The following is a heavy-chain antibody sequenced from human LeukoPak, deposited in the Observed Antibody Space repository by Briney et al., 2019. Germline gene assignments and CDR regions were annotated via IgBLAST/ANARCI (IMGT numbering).Heavy chain of an antibody. CDR3: ARGYCSSISCSLFDY. Sequence: ASVKVSCKASGYTFTGYYMHWVRQAPGQGLEWMGWINPNSGGTNYAQKFQGRVTMTRDTSISTAYMELSRLRSDDTAVYYCARGYCSSISCSLFDYWGQGILVTVSS. V-gene: IGHV1-2*02. D-gene: IGHD2-2*01. CDR1: GYTFTGYY. J-gene: IGHJ4*02. CDR2: INPNSGGT.